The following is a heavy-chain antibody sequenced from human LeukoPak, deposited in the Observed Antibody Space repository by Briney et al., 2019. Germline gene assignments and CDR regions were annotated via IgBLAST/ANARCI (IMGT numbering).Heavy chain of an antibody. D-gene: IGHD2-2*02. CDR2: ISAYNGNT. CDR1: GYTSTSYA. J-gene: IGHJ5*02. CDR3: ARDAPLGYCSSTSCYSSERFDP. V-gene: IGHV1-18*01. Sequence: ASVKVSCKASGYTSTSYAMNWVRQAPGQGLEWMGWISAYNGNTNYAQKLQGRVTMTTDTSTSTAYMELRSLRSDDTAVYYCARDAPLGYCSSTSCYSSERFDPWGQGTLVTVSS.